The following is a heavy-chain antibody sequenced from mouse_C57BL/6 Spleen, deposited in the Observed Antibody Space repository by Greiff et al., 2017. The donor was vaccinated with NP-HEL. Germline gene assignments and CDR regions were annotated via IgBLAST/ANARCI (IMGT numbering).Heavy chain of an antibody. CDR3: ARIGSSYGDYYAMDY. V-gene: IGHV1-64*01. CDR2: IHPNSGST. Sequence: QVQLQQPGAELVKPGASVKLSCKASGYTFTSYWMHWVKQRPGQGLEWIGMIHPNSGSTNYNEKFKSKATLTVDKSSSTAYMQLSSLTSEDSAVYYCARIGSSYGDYYAMDYWGQGTSVTVSS. CDR1: GYTFTSYW. J-gene: IGHJ4*01. D-gene: IGHD1-1*01.